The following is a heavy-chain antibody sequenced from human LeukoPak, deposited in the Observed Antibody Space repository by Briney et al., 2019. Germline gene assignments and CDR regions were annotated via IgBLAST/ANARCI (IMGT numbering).Heavy chain of an antibody. CDR2: IKQDGGEK. J-gene: IGHJ5*02. V-gene: IGHV3-7*04. Sequence: PSGSLRLSCAASGCTFSRYCMTWGRQPPAQRLEWLANIKQDGGEKYYGDSVKSRLTISRDNAKNSLYLQMNSVIAEDTAVYYCRKDLSVLVRFGESSRERWFDPWGQGTLVTVSS. CDR1: GCTFSRYC. CDR3: RKDLSVLVRFGESSRERWFDP. D-gene: IGHD3-10*01.